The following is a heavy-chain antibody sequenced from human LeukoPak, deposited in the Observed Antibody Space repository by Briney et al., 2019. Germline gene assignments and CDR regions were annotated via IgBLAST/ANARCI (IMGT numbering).Heavy chain of an antibody. CDR1: GFTFSSYS. Sequence: GGSLRLSCAASGFTFSSYSMNWVRQAPGKGLEWVSAISGSGGSTYYADSVKGRYTISRDNSKNTLYLQMNSLRAEDTAVYYCAKVDTGPTIFGAPNFDYWGQGTLVTVSS. J-gene: IGHJ4*02. V-gene: IGHV3-23*01. CDR3: AKVDTGPTIFGAPNFDY. D-gene: IGHD3-3*01. CDR2: ISGSGGST.